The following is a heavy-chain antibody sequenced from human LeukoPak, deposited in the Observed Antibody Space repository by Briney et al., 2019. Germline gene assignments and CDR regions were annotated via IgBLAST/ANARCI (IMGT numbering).Heavy chain of an antibody. D-gene: IGHD1-20*01. CDR1: GFTFSSYE. V-gene: IGHV3-72*01. CDR3: ARGYNWNGYSGMDV. Sequence: GGSLRLSCAAPGFTFSSYEMNWVRQAPGKGPEWVGRIRNKVKSYTTEYAASVKGRFTIFRDDSKNSLYLQMNSLKTEGTAVYYCARGYNWNGYSGMDVWGQGTTVTVSS. CDR2: IRNKVKSYTT. J-gene: IGHJ6*02.